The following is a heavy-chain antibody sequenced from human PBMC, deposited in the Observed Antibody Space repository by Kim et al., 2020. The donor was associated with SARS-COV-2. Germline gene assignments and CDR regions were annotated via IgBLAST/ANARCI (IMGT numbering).Heavy chain of an antibody. CDR2: IWYDGSNK. CDR3: AKGPYNWNGSSGMDV. J-gene: IGHJ6*02. Sequence: GGSLRLSCAASGFTFSSYGMHWVRQAPGKGLEWVAVIWYDGSNKYYADSVKGRFTISRDNSKNTLYLQMNSLRAEDTAVYYCAKGPYNWNGSSGMDVWGQGTTVTVSS. CDR1: GFTFSSYG. D-gene: IGHD1-20*01. V-gene: IGHV3-33*06.